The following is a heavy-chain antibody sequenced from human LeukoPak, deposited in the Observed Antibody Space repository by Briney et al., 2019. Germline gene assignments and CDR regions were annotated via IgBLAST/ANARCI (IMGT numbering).Heavy chain of an antibody. D-gene: IGHD5-18*01. CDR1: GFTFSSYW. J-gene: IGHJ3*02. V-gene: IGHV3-49*04. CDR3: TSRTAMNAFDI. CDR2: IRSKAYGGTT. Sequence: GGSLRLSCAASGFTFSSYWMSWVRQAPGKGLEWVGFIRSKAYGGTTEYAASVKGRFTISRDDSKSIAYLQMNSLKTEDTAVYYCTSRTAMNAFDIWGQGTMVTVSS.